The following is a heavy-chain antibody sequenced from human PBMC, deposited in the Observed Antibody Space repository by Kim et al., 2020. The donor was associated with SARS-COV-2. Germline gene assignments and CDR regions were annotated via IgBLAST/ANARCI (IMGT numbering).Heavy chain of an antibody. Sequence: SETLSLTCAVYGGSFSGYYWSWIRQPPGKGLEWIGEINHSGSTNYNPSFKSRVTISVDTSKNQFSLKLSSVTAADTAVYYCARGPSSEQWLSMRFDYWCQGTLVTVSS. CDR3: ARGPSSEQWLSMRFDY. D-gene: IGHD6-19*01. CDR2: INHSGST. V-gene: IGHV4-34*01. CDR1: GGSFSGYY. J-gene: IGHJ4*02.